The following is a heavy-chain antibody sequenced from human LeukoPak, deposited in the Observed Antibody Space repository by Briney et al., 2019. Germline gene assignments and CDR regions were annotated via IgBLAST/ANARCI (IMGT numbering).Heavy chain of an antibody. CDR3: ATSFTWERSIHY. CDR2: GNPNSGGT. Sequence: ASVKVSCKASGYTFTGYYMHWVRQAPGPGLERKGLGNPNSGGTNYAPKFQGRVPMPRHTSTSTAYMELRSLRSDDTAVYYCATSFTWERSIHYWGQGTLVTVSS. V-gene: IGHV1-2*02. D-gene: IGHD1-1*01. J-gene: IGHJ4*02. CDR1: GYTFTGYY.